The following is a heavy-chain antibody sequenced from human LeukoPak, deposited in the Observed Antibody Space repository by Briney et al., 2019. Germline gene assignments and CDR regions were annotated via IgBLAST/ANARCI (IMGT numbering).Heavy chain of an antibody. CDR3: AREATGPGSNWFDP. V-gene: IGHV4-39*02. J-gene: IGHJ5*02. CDR1: GGSISSSSYY. D-gene: IGHD1-26*01. CDR2: LYYSGST. Sequence: SETLSLTCTVSGGSISSSSYYWGWIRQPPGKGLEWIGSLYYSGSTYYNPSLKSRVPISVDTSKNQFSLKLSSVTAADTAVYYCAREATGPGSNWFDPWGQGTLVTVSS.